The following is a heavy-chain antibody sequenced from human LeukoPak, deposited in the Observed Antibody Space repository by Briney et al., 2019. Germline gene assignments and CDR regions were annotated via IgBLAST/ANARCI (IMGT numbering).Heavy chain of an antibody. D-gene: IGHD1-26*01. V-gene: IGHV5-51*01. Sequence: GESLKISCKGSGYIFTNYWIGWVRQMPGKGLEWMGTIYPGDSDTRYSLSFQGQVTISADKSINTAYLQWSSLKTSDTAMYYCARQGVGASTCDYWGQGSLVTVSS. J-gene: IGHJ4*02. CDR3: ARQGVGASTCDY. CDR2: IYPGDSDT. CDR1: GYIFTNYW.